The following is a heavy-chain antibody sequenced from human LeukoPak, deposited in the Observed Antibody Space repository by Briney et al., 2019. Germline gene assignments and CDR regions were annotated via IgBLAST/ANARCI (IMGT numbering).Heavy chain of an antibody. Sequence: EASQTLSLTCTVSGGSISSGDYYWSWIRQPPGKGLEWIGYIYYSGSTNYNPSLKSRVTISVDTSKNQFSLKLSSVTAADTAVYYCARESSSGPPTFDYWGQGTLVTVSS. CDR3: ARESSSGPPTFDY. D-gene: IGHD3-22*01. CDR2: IYYSGST. J-gene: IGHJ4*02. V-gene: IGHV4-61*08. CDR1: GGSISSGDYY.